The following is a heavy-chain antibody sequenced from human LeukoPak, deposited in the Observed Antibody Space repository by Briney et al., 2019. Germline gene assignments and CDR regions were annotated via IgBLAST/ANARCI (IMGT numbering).Heavy chain of an antibody. V-gene: IGHV4-4*02. D-gene: IGHD3-22*01. CDR3: ARSSYYDSSGYTLDY. CDR1: GGSISSSNW. CDR2: ISHSGST. J-gene: IGHJ4*02. Sequence: PSETLSLTCAVSGGSISSSNWWCWVRPPPGKVLEWIGEISHSGSTNYNPSLKSRVTISVDKSKNQFSLRLSSVTAADTAVYYCARSSYYDSSGYTLDYWGQGTLVTVSS.